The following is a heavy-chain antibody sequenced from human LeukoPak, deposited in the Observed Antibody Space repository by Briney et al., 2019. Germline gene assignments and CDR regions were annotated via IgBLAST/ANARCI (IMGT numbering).Heavy chain of an antibody. CDR2: ISGSGGST. D-gene: IGHD6-13*01. V-gene: IGHV3-23*01. CDR1: GFTFSSYA. CDR3: AKAGRDSSSWYGTFDY. Sequence: GGSLRLSCAASGFTFSSYAMSWVRQAPGKGRAWVSAISGSGGSTYYADSVKGRFTISRDNSKNTLYLQMNSLRAEDTAVYYCAKAGRDSSSWYGTFDYWGQGTLVTVSS. J-gene: IGHJ4*02.